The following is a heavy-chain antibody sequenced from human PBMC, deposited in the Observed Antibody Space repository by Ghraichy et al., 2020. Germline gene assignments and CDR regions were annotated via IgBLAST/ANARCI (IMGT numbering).Heavy chain of an antibody. CDR1: GYTFTTYG. J-gene: IGHJ4*02. D-gene: IGHD3-3*01. V-gene: IGHV1-18*01. CDR2: INVHNGDT. Sequence: ASVKVSCKAFGYTFTTYGVSWVRQAPGQGLEWMGWINVHNGDTNSAKRLQGRVTMTRDTSTSTAYMELRSLRSDDTAVYYCARDRDVLSGYFLPSAHWGQGTLVTVSS. CDR3: ARDRDVLSGYFLPSAH.